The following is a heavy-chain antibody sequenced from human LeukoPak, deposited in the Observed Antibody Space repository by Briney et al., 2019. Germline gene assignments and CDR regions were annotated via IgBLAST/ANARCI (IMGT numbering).Heavy chain of an antibody. CDR1: GYTFTSYG. CDR3: ATVSMVRGLTWFDP. J-gene: IGHJ5*02. V-gene: IGHV1-18*01. D-gene: IGHD3-10*01. CDR2: ISGYNGNT. Sequence: ASVKVSCKASGYTFTSYGFSWVRQAPGQGLEWMGWISGYNGNTNYAQKLQGRVTMTTDTSTSTAYMELRSLRSDDTAVYYCATVSMVRGLTWFDPWGQETLVTVSS.